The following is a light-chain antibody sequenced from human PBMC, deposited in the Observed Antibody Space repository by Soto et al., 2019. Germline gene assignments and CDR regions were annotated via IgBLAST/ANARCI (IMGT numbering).Light chain of an antibody. CDR3: QQYDNWPWT. V-gene: IGKV3-15*01. J-gene: IGKJ1*01. CDR1: QSVSG. CDR2: GAS. Sequence: ETVLTQSPGTLSLSPGERATLSCRASQSVSGMAWYQQKPGQAPRLLIYGASTRATGIPARFSGSGSGTDFTLTISSLQSEDFAVYYCQQYDNWPWTFGQGTKVDIK.